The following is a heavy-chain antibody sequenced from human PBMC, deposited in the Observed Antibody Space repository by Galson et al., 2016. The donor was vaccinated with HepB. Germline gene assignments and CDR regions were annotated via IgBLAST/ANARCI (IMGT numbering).Heavy chain of an antibody. CDR1: GFTFNNYG. CDR3: VQGSTAPAV. Sequence: SLRLSCAASGFTFNNYGMTWVRQPPGKGLEVVSSISRSGDSTDYADSVKGRFTISRDNSKNTMYLQMNSLRAEDTAGYYCVQGSTAPAVWGKGTAVTVSS. J-gene: IGHJ6*04. CDR2: ISRSGDST. D-gene: IGHD2-2*01. V-gene: IGHV3-23*01.